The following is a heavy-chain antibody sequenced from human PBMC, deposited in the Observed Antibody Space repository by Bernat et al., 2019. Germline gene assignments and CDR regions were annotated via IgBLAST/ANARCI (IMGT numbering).Heavy chain of an antibody. CDR1: GGSISSGGYY. CDR3: ARGGDDRMEFDY. V-gene: IGHV4-31*03. CDR2: IYYSGST. D-gene: IGHD3-22*01. J-gene: IGHJ4*02. Sequence: QVQLQESGPGLVKPSQTLSLTCTVSGGSISSGGYYWSWIRQHPGKGLGWIGYIYYSGSTYYNPSLKSRVTISVDTSKNQFSLKLSSVTAADTAVYYCARGGDDRMEFDYWGQGTLVTVSS.